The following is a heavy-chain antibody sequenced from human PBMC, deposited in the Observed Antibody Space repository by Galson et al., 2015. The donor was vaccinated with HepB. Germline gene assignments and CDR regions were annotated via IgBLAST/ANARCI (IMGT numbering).Heavy chain of an antibody. CDR2: ISYDGSNK. CDR1: GFTFSSYG. V-gene: IGHV3-30*18. D-gene: IGHD3-3*01. CDR3: AKEVGETGYDFWSGYYGYYYMDV. J-gene: IGHJ6*03. Sequence: SLRLSCAASGFTFSSYGMHWVRQAPGKGLEWVAVISYDGSNKYYADSVKGRFTISRDNSKNTLYLQMNSLRAEDTAVYYCAKEVGETGYDFWSGYYGYYYMDVWGKGTTVTVSS.